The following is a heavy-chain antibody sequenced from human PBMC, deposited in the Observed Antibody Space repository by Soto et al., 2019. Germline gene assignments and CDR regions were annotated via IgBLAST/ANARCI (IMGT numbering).Heavy chain of an antibody. CDR2: ISGSGGST. CDR3: AKDLTMVRGVFDY. CDR1: GFTFSSYA. V-gene: IGHV3-23*01. D-gene: IGHD3-10*01. Sequence: EVQLLESGGGLVQPGGSLRLSCAASGFTFSSYAMSWVRQAPGKGLEWVSAISGSGGSTYYADSVKDRFTISRDNSKNTLYLQMNSLRAEDTAVYYCAKDLTMVRGVFDYWGQGTLVTVSS. J-gene: IGHJ4*02.